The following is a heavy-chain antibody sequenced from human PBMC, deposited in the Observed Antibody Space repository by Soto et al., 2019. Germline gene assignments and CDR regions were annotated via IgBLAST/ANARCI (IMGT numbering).Heavy chain of an antibody. D-gene: IGHD2-8*01. CDR2: MVPIFETL. CDR1: GATFSGYA. Sequence: QVQLVQSGAEVKKPGSSVKVSCKASGATFSGYAINWVQQAPGQGLEWLGRMVPIFETLNYAERFQGRVAITADESTTTVYMELTNLTHEDTAVYYCVVMGNVSVSNPRSFDYWGQGTKVIVS. J-gene: IGHJ4*02. CDR3: VVMGNVSVSNPRSFDY. V-gene: IGHV1-69*18.